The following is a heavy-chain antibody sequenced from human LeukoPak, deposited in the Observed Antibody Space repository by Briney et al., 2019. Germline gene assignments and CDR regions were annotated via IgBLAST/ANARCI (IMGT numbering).Heavy chain of an antibody. CDR1: GYTFTSYG. D-gene: IGHD3-9*01. CDR2: ISAYNGNT. J-gene: IGHJ3*02. Sequence: ASVKVSCKASGYTFTSYGISWVRQAPGQGLEWMGWISAYNGNTNYAQKLQGRVTMTTDTSTSTAYMELRSLRSDDTAVYYCARDGYYDILTGYYNLDAFDIWGQGTMVTVSS. CDR3: ARDGYYDILTGYYNLDAFDI. V-gene: IGHV1-18*01.